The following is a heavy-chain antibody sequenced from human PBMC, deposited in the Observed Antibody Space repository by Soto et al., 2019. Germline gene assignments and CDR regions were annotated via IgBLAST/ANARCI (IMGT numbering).Heavy chain of an antibody. J-gene: IGHJ6*03. CDR1: GGSISSYY. V-gene: IGHV4-59*08. CDR3: ARHRSLNYYMDV. CDR2: IYYSGST. Sequence: SETLSLTCTVSGGSISSYYWSWIRQPPGKGLEWIGYIYYSGSTNYNPSLKNRVTISVDTSKNQFSLKLSSVTAADTAVYYCARHRSLNYYMDVWGKGTTVTVSS.